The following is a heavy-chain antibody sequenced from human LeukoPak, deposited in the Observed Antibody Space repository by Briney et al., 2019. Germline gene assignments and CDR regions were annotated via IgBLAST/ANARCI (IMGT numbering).Heavy chain of an antibody. CDR2: IYTTADI. CDR3: ARSPFVGGVGATSWYFDL. CDR1: GASITSYY. V-gene: IGHV4-4*09. Sequence: KPSETLSLTCTVSGASITSYYWTWFRQPPGKELEWIGNIYTTADINFNPSLKSRVSISLDASKSQFSLKVFSATAADTAIYYCARSPFVGGVGATSWYFDLWGRGALVTVSS. J-gene: IGHJ2*01. D-gene: IGHD1-26*01.